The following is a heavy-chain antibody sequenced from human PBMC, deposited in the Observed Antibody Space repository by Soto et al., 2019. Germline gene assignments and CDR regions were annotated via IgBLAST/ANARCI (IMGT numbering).Heavy chain of an antibody. CDR2: ISSSSSYI. J-gene: IGHJ6*02. CDR3: ARYSSAPYYGMDV. CDR1: GFTFSSYN. V-gene: IGHV3-21*01. Sequence: EVQLVESGGGLVKPGGSLRLSCAASGFTFSSYNMNWVRQAPGKGLEWVSSISSSSSYIYYAGSVKGRFTISRDNAKNSLYLQMNSLRAEDTAVYYCARYSSAPYYGMDVWGQGTTVTVSS. D-gene: IGHD2-21*01.